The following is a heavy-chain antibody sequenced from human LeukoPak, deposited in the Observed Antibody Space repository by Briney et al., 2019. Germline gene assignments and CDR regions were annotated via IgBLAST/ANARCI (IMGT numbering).Heavy chain of an antibody. V-gene: IGHV3-30*01. D-gene: IGHD3-10*01. J-gene: IGHJ4*02. CDR3: ARDGNDGFFDY. Sequence: GGSLRLSCAASGFTFSSYAMHWVRQAPGKGLVWVAVISYDGSNKYYADSVKGRFTISRDNSKNTLYLQMNSLRAEDTAVYYCARDGNDGFFDYWGQGTLVTVSS. CDR1: GFTFSSYA. CDR2: ISYDGSNK.